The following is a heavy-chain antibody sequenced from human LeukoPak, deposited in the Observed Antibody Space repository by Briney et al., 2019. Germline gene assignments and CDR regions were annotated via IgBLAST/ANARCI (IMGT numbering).Heavy chain of an antibody. CDR3: ARDMVD. J-gene: IGHJ4*02. Sequence: GGSLRLSCAASGFTFSNAWMSWVRQAPGKGLEWVSRINIAGRVTTYADSVKGRFTISRDNAKKTLYLQMNSLRAEDTAVYYCARDMVDWGQGTLVTVSS. CDR2: INIAGRVT. CDR1: GFTFSNAW. V-gene: IGHV3-74*01. D-gene: IGHD2-15*01.